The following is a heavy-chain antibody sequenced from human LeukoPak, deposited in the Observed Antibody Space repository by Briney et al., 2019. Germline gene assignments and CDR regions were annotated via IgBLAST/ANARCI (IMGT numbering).Heavy chain of an antibody. CDR3: AKDFNGFWSGYYPDPAFGI. CDR1: GFTFSSYG. D-gene: IGHD3-3*01. J-gene: IGHJ3*02. V-gene: IGHV3-33*06. Sequence: PGGSLRLSCAASGFTFSSYGMHWVRQAPGKGLEWVAVIWYDGSNKYYADSVKGRFTISRDNSKNTLYLQMNSLRAEDTAVYYCAKDFNGFWSGYYPDPAFGIWGQGTMVTVSS. CDR2: IWYDGSNK.